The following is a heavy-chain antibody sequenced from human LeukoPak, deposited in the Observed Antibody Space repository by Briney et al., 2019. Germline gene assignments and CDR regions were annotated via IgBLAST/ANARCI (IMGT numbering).Heavy chain of an antibody. J-gene: IGHJ4*02. CDR3: ARDRSGSLDY. CDR1: GITFSSYD. D-gene: IGHD6-19*01. V-gene: IGHV3-33*01. CDR2: IWYDGSNK. Sequence: PGGSLRLSCAASGITFSSYDMHWVRQAPGKGLEWVAVIWYDGSNKYYADSVKGRFTISRDNSKNTLYLQMNSLRAEDTAVYYCARDRSGSLDYWGQGTLVTVSS.